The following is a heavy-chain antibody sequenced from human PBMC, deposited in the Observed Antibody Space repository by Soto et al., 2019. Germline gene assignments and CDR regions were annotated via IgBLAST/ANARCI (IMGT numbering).Heavy chain of an antibody. D-gene: IGHD2-21*01. J-gene: IGHJ4*02. V-gene: IGHV3-74*01. CDR3: ATAGQFRFDN. Sequence: GGSLRLSCEASGFTFSTYWMHWVRQAPGQGLVWLSRINADGRTTNYADSVRGRFTISRDNAKNTLFLQVNSLRAEDTAVYYCATAGQFRFDNWGQGALVTVSS. CDR2: INADGRTT. CDR1: GFTFSTYW.